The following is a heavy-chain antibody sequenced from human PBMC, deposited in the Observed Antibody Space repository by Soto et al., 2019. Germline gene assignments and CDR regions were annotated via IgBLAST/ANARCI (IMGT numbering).Heavy chain of an antibody. CDR2: INAGNGNT. Sequence: ASVKVSCKASGYTFTSYAMHWVRQAPGQRLEWMGWINAGNGNTKYSQKFQVRVTITRETSTSTASMELSSMRSENKAVYYCSSDDLVGGTCGYYYRMDAGGPGASVTVSS. V-gene: IGHV1-3*01. D-gene: IGHD1-26*01. CDR3: SSDDLVGGTCGYYYRMDA. J-gene: IGHJ6*02. CDR1: GYTFTSYA.